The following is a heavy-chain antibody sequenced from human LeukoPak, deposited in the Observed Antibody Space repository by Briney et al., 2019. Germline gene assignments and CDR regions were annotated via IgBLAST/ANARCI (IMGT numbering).Heavy chain of an antibody. CDR2: ISSGDST. CDR3: GKSIGVVVPAALDY. J-gene: IGHJ4*02. CDR1: GFTFSSYA. V-gene: IGHV3-23*01. Sequence: PGGSLRLSCAASGFTFSSYAMSWVRQAPGKGLEWVSSISSGDSTYYTDSVKGRFTISRDNSKNTLYLQMNSLRDEDTAVYYCGKSIGVVVPAALDYWGQGTLVTVSS. D-gene: IGHD2-2*01.